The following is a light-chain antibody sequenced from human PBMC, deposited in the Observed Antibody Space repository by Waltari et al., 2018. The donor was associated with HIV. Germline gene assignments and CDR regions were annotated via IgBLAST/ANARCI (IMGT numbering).Light chain of an antibody. J-gene: IGLJ2*01. V-gene: IGLV2-14*01. CDR1: SSDVGGYNY. CDR3: SSYTSSSTLV. CDR2: EVS. Sequence: QSALTPPASVSGSPGQSITISCTGTSSDVGGYNYVSWYQQHPGKAPKLMIYEVSNRPSGVSNRFSGSKSGNTASLTISGLQAEDEADYYCSSYTSSSTLVVGGGTKLTVL.